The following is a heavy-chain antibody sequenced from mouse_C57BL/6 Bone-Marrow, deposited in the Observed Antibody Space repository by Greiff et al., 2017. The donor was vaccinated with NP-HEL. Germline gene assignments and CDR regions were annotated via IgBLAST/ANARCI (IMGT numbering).Heavy chain of an antibody. D-gene: IGHD2-3*01. V-gene: IGHV1-22*01. Sequence: EVQRVESGPELVKPGASVKMSCKASGYTFTDYNMHWVKQSHGKSLEWIGYINPNNGGTSYNQKFKGKATLTVNKSSSTAYMELRSLTSEDSAVYYCARGGYYPFAYWGQGTLVTVSA. J-gene: IGHJ3*01. CDR2: INPNNGGT. CDR3: ARGGYYPFAY. CDR1: GYTFTDYN.